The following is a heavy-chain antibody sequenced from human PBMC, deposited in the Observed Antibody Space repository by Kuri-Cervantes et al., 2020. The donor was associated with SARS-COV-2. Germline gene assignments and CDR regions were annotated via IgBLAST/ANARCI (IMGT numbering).Heavy chain of an antibody. V-gene: IGHV4-30-4*08. Sequence: SETLSLTCTVSGGSISSGDYYWSWIRQPPGKGLEWIGYIYYSGSTYYNPSLKSRVTISVDTSKNQFSLKLSSVTAADTAVYYCARFGMYYDFWSGYRSPDAFDIWGQGTMVTVSS. J-gene: IGHJ3*02. CDR1: GGSISSGDYY. D-gene: IGHD3-3*01. CDR2: IYYSGST. CDR3: ARFGMYYDFWSGYRSPDAFDI.